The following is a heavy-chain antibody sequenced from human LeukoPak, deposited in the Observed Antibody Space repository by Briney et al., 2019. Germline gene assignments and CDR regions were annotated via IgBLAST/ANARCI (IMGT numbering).Heavy chain of an antibody. CDR2: IYYSGST. V-gene: IGHV4-59*01. J-gene: IGHJ6*03. D-gene: IGHD3-22*01. CDR1: GGSISSYY. CDR3: ARVNDTTYYYYMDV. Sequence: SETLSLTCTVSGGSISSYYWSWIRQPPGKGLEWIGYIYYSGSTYYNPSLKSRVTISVDTSKNQFSLKLSSVTAADTAVYYCARVNDTTYYYYMDVWGKGTTVTVSS.